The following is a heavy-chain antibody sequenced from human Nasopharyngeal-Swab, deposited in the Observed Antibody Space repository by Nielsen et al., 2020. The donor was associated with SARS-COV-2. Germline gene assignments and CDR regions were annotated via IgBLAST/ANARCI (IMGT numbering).Heavy chain of an antibody. D-gene: IGHD3-3*01. CDR2: MNPNSGNT. CDR1: GYTFTSYD. V-gene: IGHV1-8*01. J-gene: IGHJ3*02. CDR3: AREILRFLEWLLPDAFDI. Sequence: ASVKVSCKASGYTFTSYDINWVRQATGQGLEWMGWMNPNSGNTGYAQKFQGRVTITADKSTSTAYMELSSLRSEDTAVYYCAREILRFLEWLLPDAFDIWGQGTMVTVSS.